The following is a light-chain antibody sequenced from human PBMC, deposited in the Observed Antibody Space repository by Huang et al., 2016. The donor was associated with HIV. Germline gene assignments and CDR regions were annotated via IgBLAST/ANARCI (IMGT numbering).Light chain of an antibody. CDR2: GAS. Sequence: TQSPGTLSLSPGERATLSCRASQNVSGNYLAWFQQQPGQTPRLLIYGASRRATDIPDRFSGSGSGTDFNLTINRLEPEDFAVYYCHQYAKALETFGQGTKVEIK. J-gene: IGKJ1*01. CDR3: HQYAKALET. V-gene: IGKV3-20*01. CDR1: QNVSGNY.